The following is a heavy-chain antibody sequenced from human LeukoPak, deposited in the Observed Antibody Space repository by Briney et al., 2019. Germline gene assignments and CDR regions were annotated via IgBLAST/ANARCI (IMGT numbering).Heavy chain of an antibody. CDR2: ISGSGGST. J-gene: IGHJ4*02. D-gene: IGHD7-27*01. Sequence: GGSLRLSCAASGFTFSSYAMSWVRQAPGKGLEWVSAISGSGGSTYYADSVKGRFTISRDNAKNTLYLQMNSLRAEDTAVYYCAKDGGLWVSAHWGDSWGRGTLVTVSS. CDR1: GFTFSSYA. V-gene: IGHV3-23*01. CDR3: AKDGGLWVSAHWGDS.